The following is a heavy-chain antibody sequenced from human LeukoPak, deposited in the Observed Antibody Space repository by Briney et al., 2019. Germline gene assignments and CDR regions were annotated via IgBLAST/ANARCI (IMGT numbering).Heavy chain of an antibody. CDR3: ARDLGGRGVENWFDP. CDR2: IIPIFGTA. J-gene: IGHJ5*02. Sequence: SVKVSCKASGGTFSSYAISRVRQAPGQGLEWMGGIIPIFGTANYAQKFQGRVTITTDESTGTAYMELSSLRSEDTAVYYCARDLGGRGVENWFDPWGQGTLVTVSS. CDR1: GGTFSSYA. V-gene: IGHV1-69*05. D-gene: IGHD1-26*01.